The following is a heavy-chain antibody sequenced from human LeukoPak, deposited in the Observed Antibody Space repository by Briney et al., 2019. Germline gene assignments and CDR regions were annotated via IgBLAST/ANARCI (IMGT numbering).Heavy chain of an antibody. CDR2: IYNSAIT. Sequence: PGGSLRLSCAASGFTLSPNYMSWVRQAPGKGLEWVSAIYNSAITYYADSVKGRFSISRDNSQKTLYLQMNSLRVDDTAVYYCATFPWGGFDPWGQGILVTVSS. V-gene: IGHV3-53*01. CDR3: ATFPWGGFDP. CDR1: GFTLSPNY. D-gene: IGHD3-16*01. J-gene: IGHJ5*02.